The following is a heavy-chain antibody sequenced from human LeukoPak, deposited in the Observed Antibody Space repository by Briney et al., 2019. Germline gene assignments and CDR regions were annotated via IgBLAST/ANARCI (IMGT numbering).Heavy chain of an antibody. CDR1: GFTSSSYW. J-gene: IGHJ4*02. Sequence: GGSLRLSCAASGFTSSSYWVSWVRQAPGKGLEWVANIKQDGSEKYYVDSVKGRFTISRDNAENSMFLQMNSLRAEDTAVYYCARGKSYDSRATSGYWGQGTLVIVS. V-gene: IGHV3-7*01. D-gene: IGHD3-22*01. CDR2: IKQDGSEK. CDR3: ARGKSYDSRATSGY.